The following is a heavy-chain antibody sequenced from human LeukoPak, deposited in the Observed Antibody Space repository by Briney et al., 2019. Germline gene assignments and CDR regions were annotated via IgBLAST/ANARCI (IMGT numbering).Heavy chain of an antibody. D-gene: IGHD1-26*01. V-gene: IGHV3-74*01. CDR2: INTDGSST. J-gene: IGHJ3*02. CDR3: ARDFPSIVGATTADAFDI. CDR1: GFTFSSYW. Sequence: GGSLRLSCAASGFTFSSYWMHWVRQAPGKGLVWVSRINTDGSSTSYADSVKGRFTISRDNDKNTLYLQMNSLRAEDTAVYYCARDFPSIVGATTADAFDIWGQGTMVTVSS.